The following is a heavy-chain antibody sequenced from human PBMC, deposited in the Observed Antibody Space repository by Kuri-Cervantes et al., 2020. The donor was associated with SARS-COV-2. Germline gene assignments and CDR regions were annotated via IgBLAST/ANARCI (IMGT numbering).Heavy chain of an antibody. CDR1: GGSISSYY. CDR3: ARHIPYYDFWSGYYDAFDI. V-gene: IGHV4-59*08. J-gene: IGHJ3*02. D-gene: IGHD3-3*01. Sequence: SDTLSLTCTVSGGSISSYYWSWIRQPPGKGLEWIGYIYYSGSTNYNPSLKSRVTISVDTSKNQFSLKLSSVTAADTAVYYCARHIPYYDFWSGYYDAFDIWGQGAMVTVSS. CDR2: IYYSGST.